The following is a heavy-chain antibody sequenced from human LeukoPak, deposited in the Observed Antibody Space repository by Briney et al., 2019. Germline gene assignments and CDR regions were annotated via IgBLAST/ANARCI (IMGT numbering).Heavy chain of an antibody. J-gene: IGHJ5*02. CDR2: INTNTGNP. D-gene: IGHD6-13*01. CDR3: ARDHGGIAAMSPWGTNRFDP. Sequence: ASVKVSCKASGYTFTSYAMNWVRQAPGQGLEWMGWINTNTGNPTYAQGFTGRFVFSLDTSVSTAYLQISSLKAEDTAVYYCARDHGGIAAMSPWGTNRFDPWGQGTLVTVSS. CDR1: GYTFTSYA. V-gene: IGHV7-4-1*02.